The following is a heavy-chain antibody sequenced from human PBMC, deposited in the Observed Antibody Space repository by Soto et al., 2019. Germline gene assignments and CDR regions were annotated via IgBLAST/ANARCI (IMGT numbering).Heavy chain of an antibody. D-gene: IGHD3-3*01. J-gene: IGHJ4*02. CDR3: ARAPITIFGVVSHFDY. CDR1: CGSIISYY. V-gene: IGHV4-59*01. Sequence: SETLSLTCTFPCGSIISYYWSWIRQPPGKGLEWIGYIYYSGSTNYNPSLKSRVTISVDTSKNQFSLKLSSVTAADTAVYYCARAPITIFGVVSHFDYWGQGTLVTVSS. CDR2: IYYSGST.